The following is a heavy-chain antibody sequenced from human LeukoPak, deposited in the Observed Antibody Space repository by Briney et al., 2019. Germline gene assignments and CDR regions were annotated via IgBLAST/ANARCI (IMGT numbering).Heavy chain of an antibody. J-gene: IGHJ3*02. D-gene: IGHD6-13*01. CDR3: ARDKGAAADPDAFDI. CDR1: GGSISSGGYS. V-gene: IGHV4-30-2*01. CDR2: IYHSGST. Sequence: PSQTLSLTCAVSGGSISSGGYSWSWIRQPPGKGLEWIGYIYHSGSTYYNPSLKSRVTISVDTSKNQFSLKLSSVTAADTAVYYCARDKGAAADPDAFDIWGQGTMVTVSS.